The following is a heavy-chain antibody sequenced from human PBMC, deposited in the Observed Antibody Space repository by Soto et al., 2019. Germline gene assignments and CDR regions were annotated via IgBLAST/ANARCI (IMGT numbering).Heavy chain of an antibody. V-gene: IGHV4-39*01. CDR1: GGSISSSSYY. CDR2: IYYSGST. CDR3: ARRRGSYYLDY. Sequence: QLQLQESGPGLVKPSETLSLTCTVSGGSISSSSYYWGWIRQPPGKGLEWIGSIYYSGSTYYNPSLKSRVTISVDTSKNQFSLKLSSVTAADTAVYYCARRRGSYYLDYWGQGTLVTVSS. J-gene: IGHJ4*02. D-gene: IGHD1-26*01.